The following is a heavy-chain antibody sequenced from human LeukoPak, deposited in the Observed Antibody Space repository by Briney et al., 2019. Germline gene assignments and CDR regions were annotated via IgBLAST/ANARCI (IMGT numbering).Heavy chain of an antibody. D-gene: IGHD6-19*01. V-gene: IGHV3-21*01. J-gene: IGHJ4*02. CDR1: GFTFSSYS. CDR3: ARRDKQWLANLFDY. Sequence: GSLRLSCAASGFTFSSYSMNWVRQAPGKGLEWVSSISSSSSYIYYADSVKGRFTISRDNAKNSLYLQMNSLRAEDTAAYYCARRDKQWLANLFDYWGQGTLVTVSS. CDR2: ISSSSSYI.